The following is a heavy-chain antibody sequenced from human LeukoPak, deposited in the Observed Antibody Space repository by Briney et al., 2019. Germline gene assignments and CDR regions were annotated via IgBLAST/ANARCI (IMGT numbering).Heavy chain of an antibody. V-gene: IGHV3-21*01. J-gene: IGHJ4*02. CDR2: ISTSSSYI. CDR3: ARDVVVVVASDSNFDY. Sequence: PGGSLRLSCAASGFTFSSCNMNWVRQAPGKGLEWVSSISTSSSYIYYADSVKGRFTISRDNAKNSLYLQMNSLRAEDTAVYYCARDVVVVVASDSNFDYWGQGTLVTVSS. CDR1: GFTFSSCN. D-gene: IGHD2-15*01.